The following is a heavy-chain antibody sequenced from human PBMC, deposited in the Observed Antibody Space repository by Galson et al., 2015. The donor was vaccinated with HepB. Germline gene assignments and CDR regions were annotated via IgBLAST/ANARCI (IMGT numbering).Heavy chain of an antibody. CDR1: GFTFSDYY. J-gene: IGHJ4*02. D-gene: IGHD5-18*01. CDR3: ARDARIQLWLRYFDY. V-gene: IGHV3-11*01. CDR2: ISSSGSTI. Sequence: SLRLSCAASGFTFSDYYMSWIRQAPGKGLEWVSYISSSGSTIYYADSVKGRFTISRDNAKNSLYLQMNSLRAEDTAVYYCARDARIQLWLRYFDYWGQGTLVTVSS.